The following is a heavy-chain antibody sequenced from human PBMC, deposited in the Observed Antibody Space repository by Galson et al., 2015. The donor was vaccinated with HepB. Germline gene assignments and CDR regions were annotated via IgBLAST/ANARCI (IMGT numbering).Heavy chain of an antibody. CDR3: AKDMWAAGTRGDAFDI. CDR1: GFTFSSYG. CDR2: ISYDGSNK. D-gene: IGHD6-13*01. J-gene: IGHJ3*02. V-gene: IGHV3-30*18. Sequence: SLRLSCAASGFTFSSYGMHWVRQAPGKGLEWVAVISYDGSNKYYADSVRGRFTISRDNSKNTLYLQMNSLRAEDTAVYYCAKDMWAAGTRGDAFDIWGQGTMVTVSS.